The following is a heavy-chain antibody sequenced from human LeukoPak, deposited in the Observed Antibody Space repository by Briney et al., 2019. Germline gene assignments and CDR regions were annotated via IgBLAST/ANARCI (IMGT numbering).Heavy chain of an antibody. CDR2: INWNGDRT. J-gene: IGHJ4*02. CDR3: AGGIAVAGKD. D-gene: IGHD6-19*01. V-gene: IGHV3-20*04. CDR1: GFTFDDYG. Sequence: PGGSLRLSCAASGFTFDDYGLGWVRQAPGKGLEWVSAINWNGDRTTYAESVKGRFTISRDNAKNSLYLQMNSLRAEDTAVYYCAGGIAVAGKDWGQGTLVTVSS.